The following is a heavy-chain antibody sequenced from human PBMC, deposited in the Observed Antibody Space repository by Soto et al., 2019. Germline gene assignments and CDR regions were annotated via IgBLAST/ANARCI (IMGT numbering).Heavy chain of an antibody. CDR1: GYSFTSYW. J-gene: IGHJ3*02. D-gene: IGHD3-10*01. V-gene: IGHV5-51*03. CDR3: ARWVVRGVIISAFDI. Sequence: EVQLVQSGAEVKKPGESLKISCKGSGYSFTSYWIGWVPQMPGKGLEWMGIIYPGDSDTRYSPSFQGQVTISADKSISTAYLQWSSLKASDTAMYYCARWVVRGVIISAFDIWGQGTMVTVSS. CDR2: IYPGDSDT.